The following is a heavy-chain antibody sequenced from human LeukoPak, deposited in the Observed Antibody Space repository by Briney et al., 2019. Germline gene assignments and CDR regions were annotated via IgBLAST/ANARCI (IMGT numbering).Heavy chain of an antibody. Sequence: PWGSLRLSCAASGFTFSSYGMHWVRQAPGKGLEWVAVIWYDGSNKYYADSVKGRFTISRDNSKNTLYLQMNSLRAEDTAVYYCATGGPYSGSYFDYWGQGTLVTVSS. J-gene: IGHJ4*02. D-gene: IGHD1-26*01. CDR2: IWYDGSNK. V-gene: IGHV3-33*01. CDR1: GFTFSSYG. CDR3: ATGGPYSGSYFDY.